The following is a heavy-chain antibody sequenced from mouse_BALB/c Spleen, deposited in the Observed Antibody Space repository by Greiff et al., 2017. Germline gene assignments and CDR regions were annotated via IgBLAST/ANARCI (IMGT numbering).Heavy chain of an antibody. Sequence: VQLQQPGAELVKPGASVKLSCKASGYTFTSYWMHWVKQRPGQGLEWIGEIDPSDSYTNYNQKFKGKATLTVDKSSSTAYMQLSSLTSEDSAVYYCARFYYGSSPYAMDYWGQGTSVTVSS. CDR1: GYTFTSYW. V-gene: IGHV1-69*02. CDR3: ARFYYGSSPYAMDY. J-gene: IGHJ4*01. D-gene: IGHD1-1*01. CDR2: IDPSDSYT.